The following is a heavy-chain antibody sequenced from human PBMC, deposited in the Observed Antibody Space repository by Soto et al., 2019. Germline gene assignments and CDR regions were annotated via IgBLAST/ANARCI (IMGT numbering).Heavy chain of an antibody. CDR3: AKEEYYYDSSGFRWFDY. Sequence: EVQLLESGGGLVQPGGSLRLSCAASGFTFSSYAMSWVRQAPGKGLEWVSAISGSGGSTYYADSVKGRFTISRDNSKNTLYLQMNSRRAEDTAVYYCAKEEYYYDSSGFRWFDYWGQGTLVTVSS. V-gene: IGHV3-23*01. CDR1: GFTFSSYA. D-gene: IGHD3-22*01. J-gene: IGHJ4*02. CDR2: ISGSGGST.